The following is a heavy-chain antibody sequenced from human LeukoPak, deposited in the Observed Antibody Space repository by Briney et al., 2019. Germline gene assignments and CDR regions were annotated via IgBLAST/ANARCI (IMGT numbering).Heavy chain of an antibody. D-gene: IGHD3-3*01. V-gene: IGHV3-21*01. J-gene: IGHJ4*02. CDR2: ISSGSSYI. CDR1: RFTFDDYG. CDR3: ARGGAVDYDFWSGYWLDY. Sequence: GGSLRLSCVASRFTFDDYGMSWVRQAPGKGLEWVSSISSGSSYIYYAYSVKGRFTISRDNAKNSLYLQMNSLAADDTAVYYCARGGAVDYDFWSGYWLDYWGQGSLVTVSS.